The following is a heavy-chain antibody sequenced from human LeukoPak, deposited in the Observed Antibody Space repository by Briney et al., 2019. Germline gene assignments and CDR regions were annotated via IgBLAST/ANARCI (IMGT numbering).Heavy chain of an antibody. CDR2: IIPIFGTA. CDR3: ARGATRTAPGLNWFDP. D-gene: IGHD2-15*01. Sequence: SVKVSCKASGGTFSSYAISWVRQAPGQGLEWMGGIIPIFGTANYAQKFQGRVTITTDESTSTAYMELSSLRSEDTAVYYCARGATRTAPGLNWFDPWGQGTLVTVSS. V-gene: IGHV1-69*05. CDR1: GGTFSSYA. J-gene: IGHJ5*02.